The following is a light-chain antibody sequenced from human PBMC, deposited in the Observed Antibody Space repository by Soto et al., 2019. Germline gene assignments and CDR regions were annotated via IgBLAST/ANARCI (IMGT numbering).Light chain of an antibody. J-gene: IGLJ2*01. CDR3: QTWGTGSVV. CDR1: SGHSSYA. Sequence: QAVVTQSPSASASLGASVKLTCTLSSGHSSYAIAWHQQQPEKGPRYLMKVNSDGSHNKGDGIPDRFSGSSSGAERYLTISRLQSEDEADYYCQTWGTGSVVFGGGTKLTVL. CDR2: VNSDGSH. V-gene: IGLV4-69*01.